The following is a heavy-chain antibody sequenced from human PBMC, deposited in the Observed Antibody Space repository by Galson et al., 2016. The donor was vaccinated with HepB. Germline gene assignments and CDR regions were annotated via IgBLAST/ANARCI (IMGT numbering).Heavy chain of an antibody. CDR1: GFTVSSNY. J-gene: IGHJ4*02. D-gene: IGHD1-1*01. CDR2: IYRGGST. CDR3: AKEGLVRRIFDH. Sequence: SLRLSCAASGFTVSSNYMSWVRQAPGKGLEWVSVIYRGGSTYYADSVKGRFTISRDNSKNTLFLQMNSLRAEDTAVYYCAKEGLVRRIFDHWGQGTLLTVSS. V-gene: IGHV3-53*01.